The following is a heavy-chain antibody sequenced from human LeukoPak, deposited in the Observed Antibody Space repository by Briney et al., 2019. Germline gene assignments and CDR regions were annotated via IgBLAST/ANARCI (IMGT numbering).Heavy chain of an antibody. D-gene: IGHD4-17*01. CDR2: INPHTGDT. J-gene: IGHJ4*02. CDR1: GYTLTDYY. Sequence: GASVKVSCKASGYTLTDYYLHWVRQAPGQGLEWMGWINPHTGDTHYAQSFQGRVTMTRDTSISTAYMDLIMLRSDDTDVYYCARGSALSQTTGTTLDYWGQGTLVTVSS. CDR3: ARGSALSQTTGTTLDY. V-gene: IGHV1-2*02.